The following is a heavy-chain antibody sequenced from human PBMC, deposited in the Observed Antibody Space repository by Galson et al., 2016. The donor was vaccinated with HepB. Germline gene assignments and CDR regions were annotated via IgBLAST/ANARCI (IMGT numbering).Heavy chain of an antibody. Sequence: SLRLSCAASGFIVSNDYMNWVRQAPGKGLEWLSVSYADGRTYYAESVRGRFTISRDNSKNTLFLQMNNLSAEDTAVYYCARDPGFRSGMNVWGPGTTVTVSS. V-gene: IGHV3-53*01. CDR2: SYADGRT. J-gene: IGHJ6*02. CDR3: ARDPGFRSGMNV. CDR1: GFIVSNDY.